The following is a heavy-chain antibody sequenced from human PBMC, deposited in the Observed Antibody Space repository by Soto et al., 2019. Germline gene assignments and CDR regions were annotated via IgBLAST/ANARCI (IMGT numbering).Heavy chain of an antibody. CDR3: ARHCSSTSCQFDP. D-gene: IGHD2-2*01. J-gene: IGHJ5*02. CDR1: GYTFTGYY. V-gene: IGHV1-2*02. Sequence: GASVKVSCKASGYTFTGYYIHWVRQALGQGLEWVGGINPNSGASNYAQKFQGRVTMTRDTSISTAYMELSSLRSDDTAVYYCARHCSSTSCQFDPWGQGTLVTVSS. CDR2: INPNSGAS.